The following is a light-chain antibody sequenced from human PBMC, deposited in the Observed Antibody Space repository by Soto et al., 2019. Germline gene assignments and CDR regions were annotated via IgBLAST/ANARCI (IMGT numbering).Light chain of an antibody. V-gene: IGLV2-14*01. CDR3: TSYTTSSTLV. CDR2: DVT. J-gene: IGLJ2*01. Sequence: QSALTQPASVSWSPGQSITISCTGTSSDIGTYNSVSWYQQHAGKVPKLMIYDVTNRPSGVSARFSGSKSGNTASLTISGLQAEDEADYYCTSYTTSSTLVFGGGTKLTVL. CDR1: SSDIGTYNS.